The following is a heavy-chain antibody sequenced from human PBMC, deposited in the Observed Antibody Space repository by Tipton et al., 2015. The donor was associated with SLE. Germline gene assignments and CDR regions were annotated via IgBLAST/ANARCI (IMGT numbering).Heavy chain of an antibody. J-gene: IGHJ4*02. CDR3: ARDEYRYDTTGYHLLGHFDF. D-gene: IGHD3-22*01. CDR1: GDSISSSSYY. CDR2: VYYTGNT. V-gene: IGHV4-39*07. Sequence: GLVKPSETLSLTCIVSGDSISSSSYYWGWIRQPPGKGLEWVGTVYYTGNTFYNPSLKSRVTISVDTSKNQFSLNLSSVTAADTAVYYCARDEYRYDTTGYHLLGHFDFWGQGTLVTVSS.